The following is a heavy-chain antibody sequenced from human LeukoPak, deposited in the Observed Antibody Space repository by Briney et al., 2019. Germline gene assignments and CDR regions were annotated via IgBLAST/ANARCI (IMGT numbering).Heavy chain of an antibody. D-gene: IGHD2-15*01. CDR2: IRNDGSNS. CDR3: SKDINSHCRGDCSDY. V-gene: IGHV3-30*02. Sequence: PGGSLRLSCAASGFTFSKHGMHWVRQAPGKGLEWVAFIRNDGSNSYYVDSVKGRSTISRDNSKNTVDLQMNSLRAEDTAIYYCSKDINSHCRGDCSDYWGQGTLVIVSS. J-gene: IGHJ4*02. CDR1: GFTFSKHG.